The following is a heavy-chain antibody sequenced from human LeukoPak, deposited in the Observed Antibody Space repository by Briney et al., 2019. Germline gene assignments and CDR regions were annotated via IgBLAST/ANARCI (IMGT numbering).Heavy chain of an antibody. CDR2: IRYDGSNK. CDR1: GFTFSSYS. D-gene: IGHD6-13*01. Sequence: GGSLRLSCAASGFTFSSYSMHWVRQAPGKGLEWVAFIRYDGSNKYYADSVKGRFTISRDNSKNTLYLQMNSLRAEDTAVYYCAKDIAAASDYWGQGTLVTVSS. CDR3: AKDIAAASDY. V-gene: IGHV3-30*02. J-gene: IGHJ4*02.